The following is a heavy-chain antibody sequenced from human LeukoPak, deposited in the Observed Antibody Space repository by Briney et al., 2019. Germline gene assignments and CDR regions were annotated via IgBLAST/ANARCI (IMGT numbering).Heavy chain of an antibody. CDR3: VRLELITHAFDI. CDR2: INPNSGGT. CDR1: GYTFTGYY. J-gene: IGHJ3*02. V-gene: IGHV1-2*02. D-gene: IGHD1-7*01. Sequence: GASVKVSCKASGYTFTGYYMHWVRQAPGQGLGWMGWINPNSGGTNYAQKFQGRVTMTRDTSISTAYMELSRLRSDDTAVYYCVRLELITHAFDIWGQGTMVTVSS.